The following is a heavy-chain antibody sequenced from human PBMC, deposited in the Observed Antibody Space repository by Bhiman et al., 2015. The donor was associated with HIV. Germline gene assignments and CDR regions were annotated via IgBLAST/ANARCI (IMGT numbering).Heavy chain of an antibody. CDR3: ATGNPGGTYVYYFDY. Sequence: EVQLVESGGGLVRPGGSLRLSCVVSGFTFGSYWMTWVRQAPGKGLEWVGRIKSKTDGGTTDYAAPVKGRFTISRDDSKNTLYLQMKSLKTEDTGVYYCATGNPGGTYVYYFDYWGQGTLVTVSS. CDR1: GFTFGSYW. D-gene: IGHD1-1*01. CDR2: IKSKTDGGTT. J-gene: IGHJ4*02. V-gene: IGHV3-15*01.